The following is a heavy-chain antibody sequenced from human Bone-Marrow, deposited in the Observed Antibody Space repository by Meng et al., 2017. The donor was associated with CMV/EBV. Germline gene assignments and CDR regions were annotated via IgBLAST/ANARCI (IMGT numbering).Heavy chain of an antibody. CDR3: ARGPLGGYSGYDKIFDY. Sequence: SETLSLTCTVSGGSIRSSSYYWGWIRQPPGKGLEWIGSIFYSGSTYYSPSLKSRVTISVDTSKNQFSLKLSSVTAADTAVYYCARGPLGGYSGYDKIFDYWGQGTLVTVSS. D-gene: IGHD5-12*01. J-gene: IGHJ4*02. V-gene: IGHV4-39*07. CDR1: GGSIRSSSYY. CDR2: IFYSGST.